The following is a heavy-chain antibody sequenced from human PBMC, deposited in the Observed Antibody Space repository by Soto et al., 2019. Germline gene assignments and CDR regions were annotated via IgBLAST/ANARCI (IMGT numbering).Heavy chain of an antibody. Sequence: PGGALRLSCAASAFTFSDYWMNWVRQAPGKGLEWVASIKYDGAEKTYVDSVKGRFTSSRDNPKDSVYLQMASLRAEDTAVYYCARDGVAPGLYFDHWGQGTPVTVSS. J-gene: IGHJ4*02. D-gene: IGHD3-10*01. CDR1: AFTFSDYW. CDR2: IKYDGAEK. V-gene: IGHV3-7*05. CDR3: ARDGVAPGLYFDH.